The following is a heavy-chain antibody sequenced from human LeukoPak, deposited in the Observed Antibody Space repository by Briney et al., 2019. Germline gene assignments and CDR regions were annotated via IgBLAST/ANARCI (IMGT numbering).Heavy chain of an antibody. V-gene: IGHV3-48*03. CDR2: ISSSGSTT. J-gene: IGHJ4*02. D-gene: IGHD1-26*01. CDR1: GFTFSSYE. Sequence: GGSLRLSCVASGFTFSSYEMNWVRQAPGKGLEWVSYISSSGSTTFYADSVKGRFTISRDNAKNSLYLQMNSLRVEDTAVYYCTRDEEGASREFDYWGQGALVTVSS. CDR3: TRDEEGASREFDY.